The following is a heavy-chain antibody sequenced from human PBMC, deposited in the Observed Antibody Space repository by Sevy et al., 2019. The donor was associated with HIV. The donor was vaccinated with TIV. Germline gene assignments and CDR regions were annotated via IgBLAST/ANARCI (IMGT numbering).Heavy chain of an antibody. CDR2: IYYSGST. D-gene: IGHD6-13*01. V-gene: IGHV4-59*01. J-gene: IGHJ4*02. CDR3: ARREIAAAGYFDY. Sequence: SETLSLTCTVSGGSISSYYWSWIRQPPGKGLEWIGYIYYSGSTNYNPSLKSRVTISVDTSKNQFSLKLSSVTAADTAVYYCARREIAAAGYFDYWDQGTLVTVSS. CDR1: GGSISSYY.